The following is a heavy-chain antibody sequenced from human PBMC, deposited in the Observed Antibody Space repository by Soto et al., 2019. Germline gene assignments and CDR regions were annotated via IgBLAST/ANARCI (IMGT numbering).Heavy chain of an antibody. Sequence: PGESLKISCKGSGYSFTSYWIGWVRQMPGKGLEWMGIIYPGDSDTRYSPSFQGQVTISADKSISTAYLQWSSLKASDTAMYYCARIGADVLRFLEWTSWSFVPWGQGTLVTVSS. CDR2: IYPGDSDT. D-gene: IGHD3-3*01. CDR1: GYSFTSYW. J-gene: IGHJ5*02. CDR3: ARIGADVLRFLEWTSWSFVP. V-gene: IGHV5-51*01.